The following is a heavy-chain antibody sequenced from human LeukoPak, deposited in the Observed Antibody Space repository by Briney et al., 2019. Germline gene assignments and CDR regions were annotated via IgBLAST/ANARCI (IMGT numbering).Heavy chain of an antibody. CDR1: SDSIYSSNYY. V-gene: IGHV4-39*01. J-gene: IGHJ4*02. Sequence: SETLSLTCTVSSDSIYSSNYYWGWIRQPPGKGLEWIGSIYYSGSTYYNSSLKSRVTISVDTSKNQFSLKLSSLTAADTAVYYCAGAAYCGGDCYLFDYWGQGTLVTVFS. CDR3: AGAAYCGGDCYLFDY. D-gene: IGHD2-21*02. CDR2: IYYSGST.